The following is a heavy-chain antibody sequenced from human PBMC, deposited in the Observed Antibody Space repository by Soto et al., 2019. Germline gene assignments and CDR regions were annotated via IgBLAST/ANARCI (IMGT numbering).Heavy chain of an antibody. Sequence: GASVKVSCKASGFTFTSSAFQWVRQARGQRLEWIGWIAVGSGYTNYAQRFQDRVTLTRDMSTATTYMELSRLTSEDTAFYYCAADATAWQQMVPSDYWGQGTLVTVSS. D-gene: IGHD2-8*01. CDR1: GFTFTSSA. V-gene: IGHV1-58*01. CDR2: IAVGSGYT. CDR3: AADATAWQQMVPSDY. J-gene: IGHJ4*02.